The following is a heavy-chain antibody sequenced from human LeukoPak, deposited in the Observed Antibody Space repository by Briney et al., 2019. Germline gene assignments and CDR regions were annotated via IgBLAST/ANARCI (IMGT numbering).Heavy chain of an antibody. J-gene: IGHJ5*02. CDR2: IYPGDSDT. Sequence: GESLKISCKGSGYSFTSYWIGWVRQMPGKSLEWMGIIYPGDSDTRYSPSFQGQVTISADKSISTAYLQWSSLKASDTAMYYCARLSYVVAGTNNWFDPWGQGTLVTVCS. CDR3: ARLSYVVAGTNNWFDP. D-gene: IGHD6-19*01. V-gene: IGHV5-51*01. CDR1: GYSFTSYW.